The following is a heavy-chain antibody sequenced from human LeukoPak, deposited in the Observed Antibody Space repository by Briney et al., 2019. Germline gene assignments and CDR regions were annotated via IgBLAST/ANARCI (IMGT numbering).Heavy chain of an antibody. J-gene: IGHJ5*02. CDR2: INHSGST. V-gene: IGHV4-34*01. CDR3: ARHATMVRGVIPLWLSWFDP. D-gene: IGHD3-10*01. CDR1: GGSFSGYY. Sequence: SETLSLTCAVYGGSFSGYYWSWLRQPPGKGLEWVGEINHSGSTNYNPSLKSRVTISVDTSKNQFSLKLSSVTAADTAVYYCARHATMVRGVIPLWLSWFDPWGQGTLVTVSS.